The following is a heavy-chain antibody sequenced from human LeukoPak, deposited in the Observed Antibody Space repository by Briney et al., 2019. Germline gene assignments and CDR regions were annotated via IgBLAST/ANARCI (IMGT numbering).Heavy chain of an antibody. CDR3: ARDPSRGELFDD. V-gene: IGHV3-74*01. CDR1: GFTFSSYE. CDR2: INDNAYST. D-gene: IGHD4-17*01. Sequence: GGSLRLSCAASGFTFSSYEMNWVRQAPGKGLVWVSRINDNAYSTRYADSVKGRFTISRDNAKNTLYLQMNSLRAEDTAVYYCARDPSRGELFDDWGQGTLVTVSS. J-gene: IGHJ4*02.